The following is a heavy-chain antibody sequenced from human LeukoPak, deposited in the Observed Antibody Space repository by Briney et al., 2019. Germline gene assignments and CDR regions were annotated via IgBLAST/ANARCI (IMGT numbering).Heavy chain of an antibody. V-gene: IGHV3-72*01. CDR1: GFTFSDHY. Sequence: LPGGSLRLSCAASGFTFSDHYMDWFRQAPGKGLQWVGRSRNKANSYVAEYAAPVKGRFTISRDDSKNSVFLQMDSLKTEDTAVYYCARELAAGPSDHWGQGTLVTVSS. D-gene: IGHD6-13*01. CDR3: ARELAAGPSDH. CDR2: SRNKANSYVA. J-gene: IGHJ4*02.